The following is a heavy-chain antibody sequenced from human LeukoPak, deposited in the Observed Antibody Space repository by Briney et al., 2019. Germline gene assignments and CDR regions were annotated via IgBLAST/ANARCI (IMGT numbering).Heavy chain of an antibody. V-gene: IGHV4-59*01. CDR2: ISESGST. CDR3: ARAGSGWYGGRLFEF. J-gene: IGHJ4*02. Sequence: SETLSLNCTGSGGSISFYHWSWIRQSPGKELEWIGDISESGSTNYMPSLKSRVTISVDTSNQFSLKLSSVTAADTAVYYCARAGSGWYGGRLFEFWGPGALVAVSS. D-gene: IGHD6-13*01. CDR1: GGSISFYH.